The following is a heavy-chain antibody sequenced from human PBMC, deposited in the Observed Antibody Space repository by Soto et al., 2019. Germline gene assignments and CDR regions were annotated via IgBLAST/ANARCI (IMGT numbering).Heavy chain of an antibody. CDR2: ISSSGSTI. J-gene: IGHJ6*02. Sequence: QVQLVESGGGLVKPGGSLRLSCAASGFTFSDYYMSWIRQAPGKGLEWVSYISSSGSTIYYADSVKGRFTISRDNAKNSLYLQMNSLRAEDTAVYYCARGWYYYESSRPPYYYGMDVLGQGPTVTVSS. CDR3: ARGWYYYESSRPPYYYGMDV. D-gene: IGHD3-22*01. V-gene: IGHV3-11*01. CDR1: GFTFSDYY.